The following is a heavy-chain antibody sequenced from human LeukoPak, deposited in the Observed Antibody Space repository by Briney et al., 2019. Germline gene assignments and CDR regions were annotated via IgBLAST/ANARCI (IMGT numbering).Heavy chain of an antibody. D-gene: IGHD5-12*01. CDR3: ARVKGYRNYYYYYMDV. J-gene: IGHJ6*03. Sequence: PGGSLRLSCAASGFTFSSYAMHWVRQAPGKGLEGVAVISYDGSNKYYADSVKGRFTISRDNSKNTLYLQMNSLRAEDTAVYYCARVKGYRNYYYYYMDVWGKGTTVTVSS. CDR1: GFTFSSYA. CDR2: ISYDGSNK. V-gene: IGHV3-30*04.